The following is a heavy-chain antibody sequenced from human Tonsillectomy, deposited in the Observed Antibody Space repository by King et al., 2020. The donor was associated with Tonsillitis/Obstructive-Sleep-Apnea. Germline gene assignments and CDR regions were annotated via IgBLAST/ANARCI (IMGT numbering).Heavy chain of an antibody. V-gene: IGHV3-64D*06. CDR2: ISSNGGST. J-gene: IGHJ6*03. CDR1: AFTFSSYA. CDR3: VKGSAGEYYYYYMDV. D-gene: IGHD6-13*01. Sequence: VQLVESGGGLVQPGGSLRLSCSASAFTFSSYAMHWVRQAPGKGLDYVSGISSNGGSTYSADSVKGRFTISRDKSKNTLYLHMSSLRGEDTAVYYCVKGSAGEYYYYYMDVWGKGTTVTVSS.